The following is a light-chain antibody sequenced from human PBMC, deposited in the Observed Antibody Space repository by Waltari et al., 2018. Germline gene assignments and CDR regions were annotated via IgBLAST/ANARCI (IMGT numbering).Light chain of an antibody. V-gene: IGKV3-11*01. CDR2: DSS. Sequence: EIVLTQSPATLSLSPGERATLSCRASQSVYNYLAWYQQKPGQAPRLLIYDSSNRATGIPARFSGGWSGTDFTLTISSLEPEDFAVYYCQQRSHWPRTFGPGTKVDIK. CDR3: QQRSHWPRT. J-gene: IGKJ3*01. CDR1: QSVYNY.